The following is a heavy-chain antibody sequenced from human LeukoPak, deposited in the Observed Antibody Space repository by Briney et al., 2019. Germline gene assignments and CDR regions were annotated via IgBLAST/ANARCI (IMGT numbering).Heavy chain of an antibody. Sequence: ASVKVSCKASGYTFTGYYMHWVRQAPGQGLEWMGWINPNSGGTNYAQKFQGRVTMTRDTSISTAYMELSRLRSDDTAVYYCARDCSSTSCYHFDYWGQGTLVTVSS. J-gene: IGHJ4*02. CDR1: GYTFTGYY. CDR3: ARDCSSTSCYHFDY. D-gene: IGHD2-2*01. CDR2: INPNSGGT. V-gene: IGHV1-2*02.